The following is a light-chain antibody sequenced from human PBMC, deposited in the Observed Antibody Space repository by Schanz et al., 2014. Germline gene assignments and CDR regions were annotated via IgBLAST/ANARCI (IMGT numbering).Light chain of an antibody. CDR1: SSDVGGYNF. CDR2: EVT. J-gene: IGLJ2*01. V-gene: IGLV2-8*01. CDR3: NSYAGSNYVI. Sequence: QSALTQPPSASGSPGQSVTISCTGTSSDVGGYNFVSWYQQHPGKAPKLMIYEVTKRPSGVPDRFSGSKSGSTASLTISGLQAEDEADYYCNSYAGSNYVIFGGGTKLTVL.